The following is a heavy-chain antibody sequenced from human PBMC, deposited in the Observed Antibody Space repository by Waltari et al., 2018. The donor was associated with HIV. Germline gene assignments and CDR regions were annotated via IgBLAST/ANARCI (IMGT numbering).Heavy chain of an antibody. Sequence: QVQLQESGPGLVKPSQTLSLTCTVSGGSISSGSYYWSWIRQPAGKGLEWIGRIYTSGSTNYNPSLKSRVTISVDTSKNQFSLKLSSVTAADTAVYYCAGTSTYYYDSSGYTWGQGTLVTVSS. V-gene: IGHV4-61*02. J-gene: IGHJ4*02. D-gene: IGHD3-22*01. CDR3: AGTSTYYYDSSGYT. CDR2: IYTSGST. CDR1: GGSISSGSYY.